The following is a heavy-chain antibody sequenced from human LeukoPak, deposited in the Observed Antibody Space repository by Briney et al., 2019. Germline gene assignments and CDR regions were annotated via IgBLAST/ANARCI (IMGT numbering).Heavy chain of an antibody. V-gene: IGHV4-59*01. CDR1: GGSISGSH. J-gene: IGHJ6*02. D-gene: IGHD2-21*02. CDR3: ARTGGDCSSGLCYYAMDV. CDR2: IHYTGST. Sequence: PSETLSLTCLVSGGSISGSHWSWIRQPPGKGLEWIGCIHYTGSTDYNPSLRSRVTLSIDMSKNQFSLRLSSVTAADTAVYYCARTGGDCSSGLCYYAMDVWGQGTTVTVS.